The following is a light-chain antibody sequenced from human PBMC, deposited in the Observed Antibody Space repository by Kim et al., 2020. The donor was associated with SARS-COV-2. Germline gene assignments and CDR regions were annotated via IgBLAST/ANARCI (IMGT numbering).Light chain of an antibody. Sequence: GQSITISGTGTSSDVGGYTYVSWYQQHPGKAPKLMIYDVSNRPSGVSNRFSGSKSGNTASLTISGLQAEDEADYYCSSYTSSTTLVFGGGTQLTVL. CDR3: SSYTSSTTLV. CDR2: DVS. J-gene: IGLJ2*01. CDR1: SSDVGGYTY. V-gene: IGLV2-14*03.